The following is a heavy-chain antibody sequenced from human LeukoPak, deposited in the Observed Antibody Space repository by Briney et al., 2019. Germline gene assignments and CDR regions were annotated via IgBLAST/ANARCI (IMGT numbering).Heavy chain of an antibody. CDR3: ARDRRPRRNGNYDYRNGMDV. V-gene: IGHV1-18*01. J-gene: IGHJ6*02. D-gene: IGHD4-11*01. Sequence: EASVKVSCKASGYIFPSFGISWVRQAPGQGLEWMGWISAYNGNTHFARKLQGRVTMTTDTSTRTAYMELRSLTFDDTAVYYCARDRRPRRNGNYDYRNGMDVRGQGTPVTVSS. CDR1: GYIFPSFG. CDR2: ISAYNGNT.